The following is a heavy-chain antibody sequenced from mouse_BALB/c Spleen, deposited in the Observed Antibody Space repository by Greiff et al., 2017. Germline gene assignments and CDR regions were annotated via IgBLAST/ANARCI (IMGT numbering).Heavy chain of an antibody. Sequence: VQLQQSGAELVKPGASVKLSCTASGFNIKDTYMHWVKQRPEQGLEWIGRIDPANGNTKYDPKFQGKATITADTSSNTAYLQLSSLTSEDTAVYYWARTYGSSSWFAYWGQGTLVTVSA. CDR3: ARTYGSSSWFAY. J-gene: IGHJ3*01. CDR1: GFNIKDTY. CDR2: IDPANGNT. D-gene: IGHD1-1*01. V-gene: IGHV14-3*02.